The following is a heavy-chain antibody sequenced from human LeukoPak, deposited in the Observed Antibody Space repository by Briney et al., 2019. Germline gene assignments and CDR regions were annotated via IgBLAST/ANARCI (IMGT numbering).Heavy chain of an antibody. CDR3: ARDPALQYCSSTSCTSYGMDV. V-gene: IGHV1-8*01. CDR1: GYTITRYD. D-gene: IGHD2-2*01. Sequence: ASVKVSCKASGYTITRYDINWVRQATGQGLEWMGWVNPISGNTGYAQKFQGRVTMTRNTSISTAYMELSSLRSEDTAVYYCARDPALQYCSSTSCTSYGMDVWGQGTTVTVSS. CDR2: VNPISGNT. J-gene: IGHJ6*02.